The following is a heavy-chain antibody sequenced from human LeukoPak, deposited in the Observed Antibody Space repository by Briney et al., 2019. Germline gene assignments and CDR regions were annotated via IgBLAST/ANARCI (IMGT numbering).Heavy chain of an antibody. CDR2: IYSGDSDT. CDR3: ARLTYGDYVSGYFDY. CDR1: GYSFTSYW. D-gene: IGHD4-17*01. Sequence: GESLKISCKGSGYSFTSYWIGWVRQMPGKGLEWMGIIYSGDSDTRYSPSFQGQVTISADKSISTAYLQWSSLKASDTAMYYCARLTYGDYVSGYFDYWGQGTLVTVSS. J-gene: IGHJ4*02. V-gene: IGHV5-51*01.